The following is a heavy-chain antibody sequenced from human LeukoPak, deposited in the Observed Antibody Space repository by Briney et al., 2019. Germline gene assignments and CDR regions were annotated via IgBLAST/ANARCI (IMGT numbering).Heavy chain of an antibody. CDR3: ARDQRGYSYGNFDY. CDR1: GFTFSSYG. CDR2: IWYDGSNK. Sequence: SPRLSCAASGFTFSSYGMHWVRQAPGKGLEWVAVIWYDGSNKYYADSVKGRFTISRDNSKNTLYLQMNSLRAEDTAVYYCARDQRGYSYGNFDYWGQGTLVTVSS. J-gene: IGHJ4*02. D-gene: IGHD5-18*01. V-gene: IGHV3-33*01.